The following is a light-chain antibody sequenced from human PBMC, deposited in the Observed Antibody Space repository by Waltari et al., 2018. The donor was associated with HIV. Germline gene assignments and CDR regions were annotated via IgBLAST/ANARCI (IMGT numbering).Light chain of an antibody. V-gene: IGLV2-14*01. CDR1: NDDIGSYIY. CDR2: EVS. Sequence: QSVLTQPASVSGSPGQSITISCSGTNDDIGSYIYVSWYQQHPGKAPKLLIYEVSSRPSVVSGRFSGSKSGHTASLTISGIQTEDEAHYYCTSYTSASTVVFGGGTKLTVL. J-gene: IGLJ2*01. CDR3: TSYTSASTVV.